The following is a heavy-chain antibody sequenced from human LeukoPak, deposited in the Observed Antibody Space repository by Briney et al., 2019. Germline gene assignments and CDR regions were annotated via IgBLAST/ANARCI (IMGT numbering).Heavy chain of an antibody. CDR3: ARYVGYGHY. J-gene: IGHJ4*02. V-gene: IGHV4-59*01. CDR2: IYYSGST. CDR1: GGSISSYY. D-gene: IGHD5-12*01. Sequence: PSETLSHTCTVSGGSISSYYWSWIRQPPGKGLEWIGYIYYSGSTNYNPSLKSRVTISVDTSKNQFSLKLSSVTAADTAVYYCARYVGYGHYWGQGTLVTVSS.